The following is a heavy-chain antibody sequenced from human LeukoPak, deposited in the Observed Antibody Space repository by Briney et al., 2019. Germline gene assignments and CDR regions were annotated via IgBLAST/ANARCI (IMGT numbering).Heavy chain of an antibody. D-gene: IGHD5-24*01. CDR1: EFTFSSYA. CDR3: AKRDGYNSNPLKD. CDR2: ISGSGSST. V-gene: IGHV3-23*01. Sequence: GGSLSLSCAASEFTFSSYAMSWVRQAPGKGLEWVSAISGSGSSTYYAGSVKGRFTISRDNSKNTLYLQMNSLRAEDTALYYCAKRDGYNSNPLKDWGQGTLVTVSS. J-gene: IGHJ4*02.